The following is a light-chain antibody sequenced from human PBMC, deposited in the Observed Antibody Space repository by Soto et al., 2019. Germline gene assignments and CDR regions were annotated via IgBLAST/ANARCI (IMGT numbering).Light chain of an antibody. CDR3: QQYGSSSWT. J-gene: IGKJ1*01. CDR1: QSVGSN. V-gene: IGKV3D-15*02. Sequence: EIVMMQSPATKTVSHGERASLYYRASQSVGSNVAWYQQKPGQAPRLLIYGASTRATGIPDRFSGSGSGTDFTLTISSLEPEDFAVYYCQQYGSSSWTFGQGTKVDIK. CDR2: GAS.